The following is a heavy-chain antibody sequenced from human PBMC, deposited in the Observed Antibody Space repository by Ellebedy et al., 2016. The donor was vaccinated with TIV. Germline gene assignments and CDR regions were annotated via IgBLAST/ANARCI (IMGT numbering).Heavy chain of an antibody. CDR2: ISGSGGST. J-gene: IGHJ4*02. Sequence: PGGSLRLSCAASGFTFSSYAMSWVRQAPGKGLEWVSAISGSGGSTYYADSVKGRFTISRDNSKNTLYLQMNSLRAEDTAVYYCAKGSSSGYYYIIDYWGQGTLVTVSS. D-gene: IGHD3-22*01. CDR3: AKGSSSGYYYIIDY. CDR1: GFTFSSYA. V-gene: IGHV3-23*01.